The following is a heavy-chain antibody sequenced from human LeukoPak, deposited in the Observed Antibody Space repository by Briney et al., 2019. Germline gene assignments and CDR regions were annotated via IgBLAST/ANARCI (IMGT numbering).Heavy chain of an antibody. D-gene: IGHD3-3*01. CDR2: TYYRSKWYN. V-gene: IGHV6-1*01. Sequence: SQTLSLTCAISGDSVSSNSAAWNWIRQSPSRGLEWLGRTYYRSKWYNDYAVSVKSRITINPDTSKNQFSLQLNSVTPEDTAVYYCAREPRFWSGATDKNYYYYGMDVWGQGTTVTVSS. CDR3: AREPRFWSGATDKNYYYYGMDV. CDR1: GDSVSSNSAA. J-gene: IGHJ6*02.